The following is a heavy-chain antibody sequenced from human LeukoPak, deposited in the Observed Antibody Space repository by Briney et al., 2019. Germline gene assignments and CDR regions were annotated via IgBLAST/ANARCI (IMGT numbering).Heavy chain of an antibody. D-gene: IGHD2-21*02. CDR1: GGSISSSSYY. CDR3: ARAVVVTALNSYYFDY. V-gene: IGHV4-39*07. CDR2: IYYSGST. J-gene: IGHJ4*02. Sequence: PSEALSLTCTVSGGSISSSSYYWGWIRQPPGKGLEWIGSIYYSGSTYYNPSLKSRVTISVDTSKNQFSLKLSSVTAADTAVYYCARAVVVTALNSYYFDYWGQGTLVTVSS.